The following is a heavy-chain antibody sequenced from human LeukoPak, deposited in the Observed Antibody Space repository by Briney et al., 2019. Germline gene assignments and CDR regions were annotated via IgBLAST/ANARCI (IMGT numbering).Heavy chain of an antibody. CDR3: ARDYGGSSPFDY. CDR1: GFTFSTYT. Sequence: PGGSLRLSCAASGFTFSTYTMNWVRQAPGKGLEWVSSISSSGSTIYYADSVKGRFTISRDNAKNSLYLQMNSLRAEDTAVYYCARDYGGSSPFDYWGQGTLVAVSS. D-gene: IGHD4-23*01. J-gene: IGHJ4*02. CDR2: ISSSGSTI. V-gene: IGHV3-48*04.